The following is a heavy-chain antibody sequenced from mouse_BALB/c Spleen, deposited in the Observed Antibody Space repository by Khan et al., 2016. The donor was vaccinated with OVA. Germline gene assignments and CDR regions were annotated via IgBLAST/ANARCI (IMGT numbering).Heavy chain of an antibody. CDR3: ASSLYGSSYDYYAMDY. J-gene: IGHJ4*01. V-gene: IGHV5-6*01. CDR2: ISTSGSYT. Sequence: EVELVESGGDLVKPGGSLKLSCAATGFTFSTYGMSWVRQTPDKRLEWVAIISTSGSYTYYPDSVKGRFTISSDNAKNTLYLQMSRLKSEDTAMYYCASSLYGSSYDYYAMDYWGQGTSVTVSS. CDR1: GFTFSTYG. D-gene: IGHD1-1*01.